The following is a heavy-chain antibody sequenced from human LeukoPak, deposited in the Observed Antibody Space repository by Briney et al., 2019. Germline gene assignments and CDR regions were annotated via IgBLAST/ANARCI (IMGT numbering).Heavy chain of an antibody. CDR1: GGSFSGYY. V-gene: IGHV4-34*01. CDR2: INHSGST. CDR3: ARDSHVPLDAFDI. Sequence: SETLSLTCAVYGGSFSGYYWSWIRQPPGKGLEWIGEINHSGSTNYNPSLKSRVTISVDTSKNQFSLKLSSVTAADTAVYYCARDSHVPLDAFDIWGQGTMVTVSS. J-gene: IGHJ3*02.